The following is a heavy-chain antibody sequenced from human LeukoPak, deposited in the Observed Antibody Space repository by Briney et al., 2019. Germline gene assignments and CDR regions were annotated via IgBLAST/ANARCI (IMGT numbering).Heavy chain of an antibody. V-gene: IGHV3-7*01. CDR3: ARDSPWGSSSSYYFDY. Sequence: GGSLRLSCAASRFTFSSDWMSWVRQAPGKGLEWVANIKQDGSEKYYVDSVKGRFTISRENAKNSLYLQMNSLRAEDTAVYYCARDSPWGSSSSYYFDYWGQGTLVTVSS. CDR2: IKQDGSEK. D-gene: IGHD6-13*01. CDR1: RFTFSSDW. J-gene: IGHJ4*02.